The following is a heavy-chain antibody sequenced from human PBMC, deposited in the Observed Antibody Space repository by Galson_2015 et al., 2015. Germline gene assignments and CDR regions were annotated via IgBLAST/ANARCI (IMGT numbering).Heavy chain of an antibody. Sequence: SLRLSCAASGFTFTNYGMHWVRQAPGKGLEWVAVVGDDGGAKVYAGSVKGRFTVSRDNSRNTVYLQMNYLRPEDTAVYYCAKEAQHSNWYLDLWGRGTLVIVSP. CDR3: AKEAQHSNWYLDL. CDR1: GFTFTNYG. D-gene: IGHD2-15*01. CDR2: VGDDGGAK. V-gene: IGHV3-30*18. J-gene: IGHJ2*01.